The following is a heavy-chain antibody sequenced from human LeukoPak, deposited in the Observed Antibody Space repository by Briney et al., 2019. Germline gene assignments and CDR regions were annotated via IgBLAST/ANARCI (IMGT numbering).Heavy chain of an antibody. CDR3: ARNDYNFDY. J-gene: IGHJ4*02. D-gene: IGHD3-16*01. Sequence: TGGSLRLSCAASGFAFSSQAMGWVRQAPGKGLEWVSVISDSGSITYYADSVKGRFTISRDNSKNTLFLQMSSLRAEDTAVYYCARNDYNFDYWGQGTLVTVSS. CDR1: GFAFSSQA. V-gene: IGHV3-23*01. CDR2: ISDSGSIT.